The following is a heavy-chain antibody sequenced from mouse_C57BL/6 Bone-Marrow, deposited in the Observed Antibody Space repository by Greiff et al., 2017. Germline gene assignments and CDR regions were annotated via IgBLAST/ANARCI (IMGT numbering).Heavy chain of an antibody. J-gene: IGHJ2*01. CDR2: IYPGSGST. V-gene: IGHV1-55*01. CDR1: GYTFTSYW. Sequence: QVQLQQPGAELVKPGASVKMSCKASGYTFTSYWITWVKQRPGQGLEWIGDIYPGSGSTNYNEKFKSKATLTLDTSSSTADMHLSSLTSEDSAVYYCARGRWQDYWGQGTTLTVSS. D-gene: IGHD2-3*01. CDR3: ARGRWQDY.